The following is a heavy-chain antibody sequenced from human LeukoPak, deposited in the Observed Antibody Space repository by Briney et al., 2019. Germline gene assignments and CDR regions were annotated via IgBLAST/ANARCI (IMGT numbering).Heavy chain of an antibody. Sequence: PGGSLRLSCAASGFTFSGSAMHWVRRASGKGLEWVGRIRSKANSYATAYAASVKGRFTISRDDSKNTAYLQMNSLKTEDTAVYYCTRSAELLWFGEYLSNWGQGTLVTVSS. V-gene: IGHV3-73*01. CDR2: IRSKANSYAT. J-gene: IGHJ4*02. CDR1: GFTFSGSA. CDR3: TRSAELLWFGEYLSN. D-gene: IGHD3-10*01.